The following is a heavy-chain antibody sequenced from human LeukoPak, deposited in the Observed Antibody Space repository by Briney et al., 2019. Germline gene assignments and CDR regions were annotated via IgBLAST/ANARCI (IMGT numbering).Heavy chain of an antibody. Sequence: GASVTVSCKASGYTFTGYYMHWVRQAPGQGLEWVGWINPNSGGTNYSQQFQGRVTMTRDTSISTAYMELSRLRSDDTAVYYCARDLRGYCSSTSCYPEGYWGQGPLVTVFS. CDR1: GYTFTGYY. D-gene: IGHD2-2*01. J-gene: IGHJ4*02. V-gene: IGHV1-2*02. CDR3: ARDLRGYCSSTSCYPEGY. CDR2: INPNSGGT.